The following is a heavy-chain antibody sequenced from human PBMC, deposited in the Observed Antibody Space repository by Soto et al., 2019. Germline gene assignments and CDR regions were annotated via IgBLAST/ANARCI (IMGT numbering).Heavy chain of an antibody. D-gene: IGHD6-13*01. J-gene: IGHJ4*02. CDR1: GGSISIGGYS. Sequence: PSETLSLTCAVSGGSISIGGYSLNWIRQPPGKGLEWIGYIYHSGSTYYNPSLKSRVTISVDRSKNQFSLNLSSVTAADTAVYYCVRIRGGAAAGIVDNWGQGTLVTVSS. V-gene: IGHV4-30-2*01. CDR2: IYHSGST. CDR3: VRIRGGAAAGIVDN.